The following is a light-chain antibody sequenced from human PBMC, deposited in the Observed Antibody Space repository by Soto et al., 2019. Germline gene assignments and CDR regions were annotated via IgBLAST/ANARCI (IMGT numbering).Light chain of an antibody. V-gene: IGKV3-20*01. CDR2: GSY. J-gene: IGKJ2*01. CDR3: QHYGASPPFT. Sequence: EIVLTQSPATLSLSPGEGATLSCRASQNVSSKFLAWYQQIPGQAPRLLIYGSYSRPTGIPDRFGGSGSGTDFTLTISRLEPEDFAVYYCQHYGASPPFTFGQGTKVDIK. CDR1: QNVSSKF.